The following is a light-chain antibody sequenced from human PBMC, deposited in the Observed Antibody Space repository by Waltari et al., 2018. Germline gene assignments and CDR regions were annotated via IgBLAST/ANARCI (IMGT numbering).Light chain of an antibody. CDR3: QQYNSYSLLT. J-gene: IGKJ4*01. CDR1: QSISKW. CDR2: EAS. V-gene: IGKV1-5*03. Sequence: CRASQSISKWLAWYQQIPGKAPKLLIYEASTLQSGVPSRFSGTGSGTDFTLTISSLQPDDFATYYCQQYNSYSLLTFGGGTKVEIK.